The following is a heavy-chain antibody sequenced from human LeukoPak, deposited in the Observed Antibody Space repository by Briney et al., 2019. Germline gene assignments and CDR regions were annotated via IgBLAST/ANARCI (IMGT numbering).Heavy chain of an antibody. CDR3: ARGREDTAMALTH. CDR2: IYSGGST. CDR1: GFTFSTYA. D-gene: IGHD5-18*01. V-gene: IGHV3-53*01. Sequence: GGSLRLSCAASGFTFSTYAMSWVRQAPGRGLEWVSVIYSGGSTYYADSVKGRFTISRDNSKNTLYLQMNSLRAEDTAVYYCARGREDTAMALTHWGQGTLVTVSS. J-gene: IGHJ4*02.